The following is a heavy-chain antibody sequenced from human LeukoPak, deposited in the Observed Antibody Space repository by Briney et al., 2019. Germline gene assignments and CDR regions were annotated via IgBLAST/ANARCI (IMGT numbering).Heavy chain of an antibody. Sequence: GRSLRLSCAASGFTFDDYAMHWVRQAPGKGLEWVSGISWNSGSIGYADSVKGRFTISRDNARNSLYLQMNSLRAEDTALYYCAKASAHRAYYYYGMDVWGQGTTVTVSS. CDR3: AKASAHRAYYYYGMDV. J-gene: IGHJ6*02. CDR2: ISWNSGSI. CDR1: GFTFDDYA. V-gene: IGHV3-9*01.